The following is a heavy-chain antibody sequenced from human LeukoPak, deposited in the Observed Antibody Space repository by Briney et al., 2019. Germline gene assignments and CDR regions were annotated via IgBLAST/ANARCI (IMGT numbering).Heavy chain of an antibody. CDR1: GFTFSSYA. Sequence: GRSLRLSCAASGFTFSSYAMHWVRQAPGKGLEWVAVISYDGSNKYYADSVKGRFTISRDNSKNTLYLQMNSLRAEDTAVYYCARDVKSILLIVVVVAATYYFDYWGQGTLVTVSS. J-gene: IGHJ4*02. V-gene: IGHV3-30-3*01. D-gene: IGHD2-15*01. CDR3: ARDVKSILLIVVVVAATYYFDY. CDR2: ISYDGSNK.